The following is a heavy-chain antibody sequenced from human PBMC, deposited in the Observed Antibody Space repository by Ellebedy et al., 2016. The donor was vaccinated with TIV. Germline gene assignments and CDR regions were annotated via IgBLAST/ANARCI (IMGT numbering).Heavy chain of an antibody. J-gene: IGHJ3*02. V-gene: IGHV3-9*01. Sequence: GGSLRLSXAASGFTFDDYAMHWVRQAPGKGLEWVSGISWNSGSIGYADSVKGRFTISRDNAKNSLYLQMNSLRAEDTALYYCAKDLDYGGKELDRASDAFDIWGQGTMVTVSS. CDR2: ISWNSGSI. D-gene: IGHD4-23*01. CDR3: AKDLDYGGKELDRASDAFDI. CDR1: GFTFDDYA.